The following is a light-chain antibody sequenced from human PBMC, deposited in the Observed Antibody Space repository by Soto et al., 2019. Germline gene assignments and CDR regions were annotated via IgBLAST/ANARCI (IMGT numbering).Light chain of an antibody. CDR1: SSDDGGYKY. CDR3: SSYTGTSTYVV. J-gene: IGLJ2*01. CDR2: EVS. V-gene: IGLV2-14*01. Sequence: QSALTQPASVSGSPGQSITISCTGTSSDDGGYKYVSWYQQHPGKAPKLMIYEVSNRPSGVSNRFSGSKSGNTASLTISGLQAEDEAVYYCSSYTGTSTYVVFGGGTKLTVL.